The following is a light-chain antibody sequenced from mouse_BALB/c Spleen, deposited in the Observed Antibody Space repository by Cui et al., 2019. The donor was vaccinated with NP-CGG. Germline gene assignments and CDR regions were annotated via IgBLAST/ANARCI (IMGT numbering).Light chain of an antibody. CDR2: GTN. V-gene: IGLV1*01. CDR1: TGAVTTNNY. Sequence: QPFGTQDSALTTSPGETVTLTCRSSTGAVTTNNYANWVQEKPDHLFTGLIGGTNNRAPGVPARFSGSLIGDKAALTITGAQTEDEAIYFCALWYSNHWVFGGGTKLTVL. CDR3: ALWYSNHWV. J-gene: IGLJ1*01.